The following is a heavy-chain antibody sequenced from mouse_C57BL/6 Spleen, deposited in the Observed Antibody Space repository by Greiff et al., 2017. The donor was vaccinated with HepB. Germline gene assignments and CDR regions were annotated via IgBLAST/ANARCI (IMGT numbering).Heavy chain of an antibody. CDR1: GFTFSDYY. J-gene: IGHJ1*03. D-gene: IGHD1-1*01. CDR2: ISNGGGST. V-gene: IGHV5-12*01. Sequence: EVQGVESGGGLVQPGGSLKLSCAASGFTFSDYYMYWVRQTPEKRLEWVAYISNGGGSTYYPDTVKGRFTISRDNAKNTLYLQMSRLKAEDTAMYYCARQGNYYGSSYEGYFDVWGTGTTVTVSS. CDR3: ARQGNYYGSSYEGYFDV.